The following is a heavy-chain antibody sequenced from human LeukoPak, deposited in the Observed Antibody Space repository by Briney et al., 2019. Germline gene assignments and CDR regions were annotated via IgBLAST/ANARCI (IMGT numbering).Heavy chain of an antibody. V-gene: IGHV3-21*01. CDR2: IDSSGTYI. Sequence: TGGSLRLSCAASGFVFTTYSMNWVRQAPGKGLEWVSSIDSSGTYIYYADSVKGRLTISRDNAKNSLYLQMNSLKAEDAAVYYCATSRVFDYWGQGALVIVSS. CDR1: GFVFTTYS. J-gene: IGHJ4*02. CDR3: ATSRVFDY.